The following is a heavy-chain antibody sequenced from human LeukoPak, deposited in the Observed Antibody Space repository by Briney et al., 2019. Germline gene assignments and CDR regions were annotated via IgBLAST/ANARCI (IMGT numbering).Heavy chain of an antibody. D-gene: IGHD1-26*01. CDR1: GFTFSSYA. V-gene: IGHV3-30-3*01. CDR2: ISYDGSNK. CDR3: ARDGGLSGSYYWFDP. Sequence: GGSLRLSCAASGFTFSSYAMPWVRQAPGKGLEWVAVISYDGSNKYYADSVKGRFTISRDNSKNTLYLQMNSLRAEDTAVYYCARDGGLSGSYYWFDPWGQGTLVTVSS. J-gene: IGHJ5*02.